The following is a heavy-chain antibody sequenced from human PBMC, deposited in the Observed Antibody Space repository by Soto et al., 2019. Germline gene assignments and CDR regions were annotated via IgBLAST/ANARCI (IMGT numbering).Heavy chain of an antibody. CDR1: GGSFSNYA. Sequence: QVQLVQSGAEVKMPGSSVRVSCKASGGSFSNYAISWVRQAPGQGLEWMGGIIPMFGIGNYAEKFLGRVPITADESTSTSQMELSSLRSEDTAVYFCARASREPYFSAMDVWGQGTTVTVSS. V-gene: IGHV1-69*01. CDR2: IIPMFGIG. D-gene: IGHD1-26*01. J-gene: IGHJ6*02. CDR3: ARASREPYFSAMDV.